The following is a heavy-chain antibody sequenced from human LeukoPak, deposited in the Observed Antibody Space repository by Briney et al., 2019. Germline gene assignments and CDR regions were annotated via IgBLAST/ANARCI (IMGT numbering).Heavy chain of an antibody. CDR3: ARDCSSSSCPEPGINV. CDR1: GDSISSGSFY. CDR2: IYHTGSS. D-gene: IGHD2-2*01. J-gene: IGHJ6*04. V-gene: IGHV4-31*03. Sequence: PSETLSLTCTVSGDSISSGSFYWSWIRQHPGMGLEWIGYIYHTGSSYFNPSLKSRGTISVDTSKNQFSLKLSSVTAADTAVYYCARDCSSSSCPEPGINVWGKGTTVTVSS.